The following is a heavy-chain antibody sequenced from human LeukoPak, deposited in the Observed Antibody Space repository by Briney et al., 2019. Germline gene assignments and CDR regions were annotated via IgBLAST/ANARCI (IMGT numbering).Heavy chain of an antibody. CDR1: GFTFSSYS. CDR3: AKKGPTSTTVVTDGMDV. CDR2: ISGSGGST. D-gene: IGHD4-23*01. J-gene: IGHJ6*02. V-gene: IGHV3-23*01. Sequence: GGPLRLSCAASGFTFSSYSMNWVRQAPGKGLEWVSAISGSGGSTYYADSVKGRFTISRDNSKNTLYLQMNSLRAEDTAVYYCAKKGPTSTTVVTDGMDVWGQGTTVTVSS.